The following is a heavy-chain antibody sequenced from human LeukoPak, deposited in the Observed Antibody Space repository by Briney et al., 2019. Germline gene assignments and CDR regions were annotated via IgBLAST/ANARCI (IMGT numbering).Heavy chain of an antibody. J-gene: IGHJ3*02. CDR2: IYYSGST. V-gene: IGHV4-61*08. CDR3: VRHLSAGRPAFDI. CDR1: GGSISSGDKY. D-gene: IGHD2-15*01. Sequence: SETLSLTCNVSGGSISSGDKYWSWIRQPPGKGLEWIGYIYYSGSTNYNPSLKSRVTISVDTSNNKFSLKLTSLTAADTAVYYCVRHLSAGRPAFDIWGQGTMVTVSS.